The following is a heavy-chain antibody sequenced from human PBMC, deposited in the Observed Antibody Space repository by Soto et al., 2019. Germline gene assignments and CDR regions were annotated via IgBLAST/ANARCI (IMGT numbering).Heavy chain of an antibody. Sequence: EVQLVESGGGLVQPGGSMRRSCAGSGFTFSNYWMHWVRQAPGKGLEWVSRIDHDGPTDYADSVRGRFTISRDNAENTLYLQMHSLRPEDRAVYYCVRDSHGNYWGQGTLVSVYS. CDR3: VRDSHGNY. J-gene: IGHJ4*02. D-gene: IGHD4-17*01. CDR2: IDHDGPT. CDR1: GFTFSNYW. V-gene: IGHV3-74*01.